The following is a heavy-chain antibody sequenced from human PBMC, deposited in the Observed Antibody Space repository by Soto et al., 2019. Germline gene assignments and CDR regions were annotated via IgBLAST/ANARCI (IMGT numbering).Heavy chain of an antibody. D-gene: IGHD3-22*01. CDR1: GFTFGDYA. V-gene: IGHV3-49*03. J-gene: IGHJ4*02. CDR3: TKVRADYHDSSGPNY. CDR2: IRSKAYGGTT. Sequence: PGGSLRLSCTASGFTFGDYAMSWFRQAPGKGLEWVGFIRSKAYGGTTEYAASVKGRFTISRDDSKSIAYLQMNSLKTEDTAVYYCTKVRADYHDSSGPNYWGQGTLVTVSS.